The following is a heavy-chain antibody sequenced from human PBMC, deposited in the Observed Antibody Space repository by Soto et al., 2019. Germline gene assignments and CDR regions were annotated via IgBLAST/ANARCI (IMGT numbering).Heavy chain of an antibody. Sequence: PSETLSLTCTVSGGSISSGGYYWSWIRQHPGKGQEWIGYIYYSGSTYYNPSLKSRVTISVDTSKNQFSLKLSSVTAADTAVYYCARDSREILTYYYDSSGYYYYFDYWGQGTLVTVSS. CDR2: IYYSGST. D-gene: IGHD3-22*01. V-gene: IGHV4-31*03. J-gene: IGHJ4*02. CDR1: GGSISSGGYY. CDR3: ARDSREILTYYYDSSGYYYYFDY.